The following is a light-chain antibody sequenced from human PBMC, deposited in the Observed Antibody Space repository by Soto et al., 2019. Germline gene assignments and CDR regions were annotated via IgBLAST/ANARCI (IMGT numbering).Light chain of an antibody. CDR3: PQSGTSPRT. CDR1: QSVACN. J-gene: IGKJ5*01. Sequence: VVRQSPASLSVSPGDTATLSCRASQSVACNLAWYQQKPCQAPRLIIYGASSRATGIPDRFSGSGSGTDFTLPISRLAPEDSPLYFCPQSGTSPRTSGQGTRLEIK. CDR2: GAS. V-gene: IGKV3-20*01.